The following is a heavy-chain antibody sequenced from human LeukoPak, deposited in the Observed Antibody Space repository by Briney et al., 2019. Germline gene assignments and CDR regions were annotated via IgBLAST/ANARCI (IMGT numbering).Heavy chain of an antibody. CDR2: IYYRGST. D-gene: IGHD3-22*01. Sequence: PSQTLSLTCTVSGGSISSGDYYWNWIRQHPGKGLEWIGYIYYRGSTYYNPSLKSQVTISVDTSKNQFSLKLSSVTAADMAVYYCARDYYDSSGHYGMDVWGQGTTVTVSS. CDR3: ARDYYDSSGHYGMDV. CDR1: GGSISSGDYY. V-gene: IGHV4-31*01. J-gene: IGHJ6*02.